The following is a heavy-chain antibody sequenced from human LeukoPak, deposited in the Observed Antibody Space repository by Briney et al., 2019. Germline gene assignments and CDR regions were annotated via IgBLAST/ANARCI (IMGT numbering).Heavy chain of an antibody. CDR1: GFSLTAYGVG. CDR2: ISWDDDK. J-gene: IGHJ4*02. D-gene: IGHD2-8*01. V-gene: IGHV2-5*02. CDR3: AHRTYGPFHY. Sequence: SGPTLVKPTQTLTLTCTFSGFSLTAYGVGVGWIRQPPGKALGWLALISWDDDKRYSPSLKSRLTITRDTSKNQVVLTMTNMDPVDTATYYCAHRTYGPFHYWGQGTLVTVSS.